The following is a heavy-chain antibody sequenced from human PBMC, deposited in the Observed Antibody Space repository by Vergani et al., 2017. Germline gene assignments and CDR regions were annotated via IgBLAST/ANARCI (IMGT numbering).Heavy chain of an antibody. CDR3: ARDGIAVAGTIWFDP. D-gene: IGHD6-19*01. CDR2: ISSSGGYI. V-gene: IGHV3-21*01. Sequence: EVQLVESGGGLVKPGGSLRLSCAASGFTFSSYSMNWVRQAPGKGLGWVSSISSSGGYIYYADSVKGRFTISRDNAKNSLYLQMNSLRAEDTAVYYCARDGIAVAGTIWFDPWGQGTLVTVSS. J-gene: IGHJ5*02. CDR1: GFTFSSYS.